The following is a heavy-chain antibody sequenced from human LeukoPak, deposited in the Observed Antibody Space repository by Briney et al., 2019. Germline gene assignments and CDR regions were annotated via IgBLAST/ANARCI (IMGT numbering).Heavy chain of an antibody. D-gene: IGHD2-2*01. CDR3: ARDIVVVPAASDAFDI. Sequence: GGSLRLSCAASGFTFSSYGMHWVRQAPGKGLEWVAVIWNDGSNKYYADSVKGRFTISRDNSKNTVYLQMNSLRAEDTAVYYCARDIVVVPAASDAFDIWGQGTMVTVSS. CDR2: IWNDGSNK. V-gene: IGHV3-33*01. CDR1: GFTFSSYG. J-gene: IGHJ3*02.